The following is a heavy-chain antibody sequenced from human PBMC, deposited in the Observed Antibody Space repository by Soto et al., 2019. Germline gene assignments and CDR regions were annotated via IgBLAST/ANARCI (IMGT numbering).Heavy chain of an antibody. J-gene: IGHJ6*02. D-gene: IGHD3-3*01. V-gene: IGHV4-34*01. CDR2: INHSGST. Sequence: TLSITCAVYGGSFSGYYWSWIRQPPGMGLEWIGEINHSGSTNYNPSLKSRVTISVATSKNQFSLKLSSVTAADTAVCYCARGRELRFLDWSQRGYYFDGMDVWVQGTTVTVSS. CDR3: ARGRELRFLDWSQRGYYFDGMDV. CDR1: GGSFSGYY.